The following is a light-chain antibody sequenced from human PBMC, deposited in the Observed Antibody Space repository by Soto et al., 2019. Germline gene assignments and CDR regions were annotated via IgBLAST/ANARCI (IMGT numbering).Light chain of an antibody. V-gene: IGKV3-15*01. J-gene: IGKJ1*01. CDR3: QQYNNWPLWT. CDR1: QSVSSN. Sequence: EIVMTQSPATLSVSPGERATLSCRASQSVSSNLACNQQKPYQAPRLLIYGSSARATGIPARFSGSGSGTEFTLTISSLQSEDFAVYYCQQYNNWPLWTFGQGNKVEIK. CDR2: GSS.